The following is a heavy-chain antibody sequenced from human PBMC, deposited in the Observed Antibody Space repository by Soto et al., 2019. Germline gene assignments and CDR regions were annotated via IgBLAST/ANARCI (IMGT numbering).Heavy chain of an antibody. V-gene: IGHV4-59*12. CDR2: IHYSGST. CDR3: AREIVVVPAAHEYYYYYYMDV. J-gene: IGHJ6*03. Sequence: SEILSLTCTVSGGSISSYYWSWIRQPPGKGLEWIGYIHYSGSTNYNPSLKSRVTISVDTSKNQFSLKLSSVTAADTAVYYCAREIVVVPAAHEYYYYYYMDVWGKGTTVTAP. D-gene: IGHD2-2*01. CDR1: GGSISSYY.